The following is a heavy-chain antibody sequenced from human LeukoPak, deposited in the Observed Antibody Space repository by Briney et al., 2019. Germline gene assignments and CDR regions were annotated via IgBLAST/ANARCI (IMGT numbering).Heavy chain of an antibody. CDR1: GFTFNSFW. V-gene: IGHV3-74*01. D-gene: IGHD2-15*01. CDR3: ARGPSSQDY. Sequence: GGSLRLSCAASGFTFNSFWMHWVRQAPGKGLVWVSHINNDGSSTSYADSVKGRFTISRDNAKNTLYLQMNSLRAEDTAVYYCARGPSSQDYWGQGTLVTVSS. J-gene: IGHJ4*02. CDR2: INNDGSST.